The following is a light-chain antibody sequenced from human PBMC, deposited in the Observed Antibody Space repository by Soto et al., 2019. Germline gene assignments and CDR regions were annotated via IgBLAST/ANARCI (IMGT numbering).Light chain of an antibody. CDR2: GAS. Sequence: EIVLMQSPGTLSLSPGERATLSCRASQSVSSSYLAWYQRKPGQAPRLLIHGASTRAAGISDRFSGSGSGTDFTLTISRLEPEDFAVYYCQQYGSLITFGGGTKV. V-gene: IGKV3-20*01. CDR3: QQYGSLIT. J-gene: IGKJ4*01. CDR1: QSVSSSY.